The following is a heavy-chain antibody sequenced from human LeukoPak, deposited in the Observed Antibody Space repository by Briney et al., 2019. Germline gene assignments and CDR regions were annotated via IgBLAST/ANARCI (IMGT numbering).Heavy chain of an antibody. J-gene: IGHJ4*02. CDR2: IYYSGNT. Sequence: SETLSLTCAVYGGSFSSYYWSWIRQPPGKGLEWIGYIYYSGNTNYNPSLKSRVTISVDTSKNQFSLKLSSVTAADTAVYYCARANYYGSGSYFDYWGQGTLVTVSS. CDR1: GGSFSSYY. CDR3: ARANYYGSGSYFDY. V-gene: IGHV4-59*01. D-gene: IGHD3-10*01.